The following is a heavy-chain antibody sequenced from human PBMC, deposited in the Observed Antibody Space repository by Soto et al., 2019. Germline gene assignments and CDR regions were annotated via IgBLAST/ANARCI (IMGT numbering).Heavy chain of an antibody. Sequence: GGSLRLSCAASGFTFSSYAMSWVRQAPGKGLEWVSAISGSGGSTYYADSVKGRFTISRDNSKNTLYLQMNSLRAEDTAVYYCAKGIMRWELRYYYYYGMDVWGQGTTVTVSS. J-gene: IGHJ6*02. CDR2: ISGSGGST. CDR3: AKGIMRWELRYYYYYGMDV. CDR1: GFTFSSYA. D-gene: IGHD1-26*01. V-gene: IGHV3-23*01.